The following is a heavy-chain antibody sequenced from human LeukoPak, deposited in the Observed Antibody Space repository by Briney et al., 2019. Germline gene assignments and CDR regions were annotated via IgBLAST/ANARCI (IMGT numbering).Heavy chain of an antibody. D-gene: IGHD3-16*01. CDR1: GFTFSSYS. V-gene: IGHV3-21*01. Sequence: TGGSLRLSCAASGFTFSSYSMNWVRQVPGKGLEWVSSISSSSSYIYYADSVKGRFTISRDNAKNSLYLQMNSLRAEDTAVYYCARAPGEILNYYYYMDVWGKGTTVTVSS. J-gene: IGHJ6*03. CDR2: ISSSSSYI. CDR3: ARAPGEILNYYYYMDV.